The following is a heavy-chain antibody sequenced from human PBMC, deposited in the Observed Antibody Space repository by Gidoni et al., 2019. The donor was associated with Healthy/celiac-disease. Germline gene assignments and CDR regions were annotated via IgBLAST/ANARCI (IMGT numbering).Heavy chain of an antibody. CDR3: ARAIAVAGTTPQPDPMGWFDP. V-gene: IGHV4-61*02. CDR1: GGSIRSGSYY. D-gene: IGHD6-19*01. CDR2: IYTSGST. Sequence: QVQLQESGPGLVKPSQTLSLTCTVSGGSIRSGSYYWSWIRQPAGKGLEWIGRIYTSGSTNYNPSLKSRVTISVDTSKNQFSLKLSSVTAADTAVYYCARAIAVAGTTPQPDPMGWFDPWGQGTLVTVSS. J-gene: IGHJ5*02.